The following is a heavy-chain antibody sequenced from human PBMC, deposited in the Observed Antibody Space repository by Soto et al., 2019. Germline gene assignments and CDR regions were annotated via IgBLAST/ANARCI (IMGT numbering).Heavy chain of an antibody. Sequence: GGSLRLSCAASGFTFSDYYMSWIRQAPGKGLEWVSYISSSGSTIYYADSVKGRFTISRDNAKNSLYLQMNSLRAEDTAVYYCARAHIRLGYCSSTSCLDYYYYGMDVWGQGTTVTVSS. D-gene: IGHD2-2*01. V-gene: IGHV3-11*01. CDR2: ISSSGSTI. J-gene: IGHJ6*02. CDR1: GFTFSDYY. CDR3: ARAHIRLGYCSSTSCLDYYYYGMDV.